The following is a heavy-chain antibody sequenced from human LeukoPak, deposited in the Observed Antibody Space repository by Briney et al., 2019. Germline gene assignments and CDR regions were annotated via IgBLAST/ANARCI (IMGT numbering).Heavy chain of an antibody. V-gene: IGHV4-4*07. Sequence: PSETLSLTCAVYGGSFSGYYWSWIRQPAGKGLEWIGRIYISGSTNYNPSLKSRVTISVDTSKNQFSLKLSSVTAADTAVYYCARDRAVLQDYYQFDPWGQGTLVTVSS. J-gene: IGHJ5*02. CDR3: ARDRAVLQDYYQFDP. D-gene: IGHD1-26*01. CDR1: GGSFSGYY. CDR2: IYISGST.